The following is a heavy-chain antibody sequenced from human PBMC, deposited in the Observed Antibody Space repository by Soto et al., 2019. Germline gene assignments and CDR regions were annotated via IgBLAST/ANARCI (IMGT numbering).Heavy chain of an antibody. CDR1: GGTFSSYA. CDR2: IIPIFDTA. Sequence: ASVKVSCKASGGTFSSYAISWVRQAPGQGLEWMGGIIPIFDTANYAQKVQGRVTITADESTSSAYMELSSLRSEDTALYYCARDRAYSSSSWDAFDIWGQGTMVTVSS. D-gene: IGHD6-6*01. J-gene: IGHJ3*02. V-gene: IGHV1-69*13. CDR3: ARDRAYSSSSWDAFDI.